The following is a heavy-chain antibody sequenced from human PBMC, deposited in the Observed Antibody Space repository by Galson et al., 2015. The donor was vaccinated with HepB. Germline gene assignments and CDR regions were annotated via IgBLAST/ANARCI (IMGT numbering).Heavy chain of an antibody. D-gene: IGHD3-10*01. CDR2: ISYDGSKK. CDR1: GFTFSNYG. CDR3: ARAQSGHYYGSYYYYGMDV. V-gene: IGHV3-30*03. J-gene: IGHJ6*02. Sequence: SLRLSCAASGFTFSNYGMYWVRQAPGKGLEWVAVISYDGSKKYSADSVKGRFTISRDNSKNTLYMQMDSLRVEDTAVYYCARAQSGHYYGSYYYYGMDVWGQGTTVTVSS.